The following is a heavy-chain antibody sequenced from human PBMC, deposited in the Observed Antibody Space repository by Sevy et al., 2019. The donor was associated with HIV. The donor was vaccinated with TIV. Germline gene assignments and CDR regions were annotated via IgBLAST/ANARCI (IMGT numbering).Heavy chain of an antibody. CDR1: GFTVNSNY. J-gene: IGHJ4*02. D-gene: IGHD5-18*01. Sequence: GGSLRLSCAASGFTVNSNYMTWVRQAPGKGLEGVSVIHSDDTTYHAESVKDRFTISRDNFKNTLYLHMSSLRDEDTAVYYCARGKSGYGYALNYWGQGPLVTVSS. CDR2: IHSDDTT. CDR3: ARGKSGYGYALNY. V-gene: IGHV3-66*01.